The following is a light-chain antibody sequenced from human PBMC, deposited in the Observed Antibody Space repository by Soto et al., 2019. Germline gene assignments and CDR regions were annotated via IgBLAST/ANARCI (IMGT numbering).Light chain of an antibody. CDR2: DVS. J-gene: IGLJ1*01. CDR1: SSDVGGYNY. Sequence: QSALTQPASVSGSPGQSITISCTGTSSDVGGYNYVSWYQQHPGKATKFMTYDVSNRPSGVSNRFSGSKSGNTASLTISGLQAEDEADYYCSSYTTSNTRQIVFGTGTKVTVL. V-gene: IGLV2-14*01. CDR3: SSYTTSNTRQIV.